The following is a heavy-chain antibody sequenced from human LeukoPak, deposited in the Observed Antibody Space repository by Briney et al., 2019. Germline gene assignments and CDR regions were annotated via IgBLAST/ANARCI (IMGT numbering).Heavy chain of an antibody. CDR3: AREYCTNGVCYKRFDY. J-gene: IGHJ4*02. CDR2: ISSNGGST. Sequence: GGSLRLSCAGSGFTFSSYAMHWVRQAPGKGLEYVSGISSNGGSTYHANSVRGRFTISRDNSKNTLYLQVGSLRAEDMAVYYCAREYCTNGVCYKRFDYWGQGILVTVSS. V-gene: IGHV3-64*01. D-gene: IGHD2-8*01. CDR1: GFTFSSYA.